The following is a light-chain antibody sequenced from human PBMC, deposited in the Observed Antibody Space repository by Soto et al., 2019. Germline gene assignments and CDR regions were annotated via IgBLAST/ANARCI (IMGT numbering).Light chain of an antibody. V-gene: IGLV7-46*01. CDR2: DTS. J-gene: IGLJ3*02. CDR1: TGDVTSGHY. CDR3: LLAYNSIRV. Sequence: QAVVTQEPSLTVSPGGTVTLTCGSSTGDVTSGHYPYWFQQKPGQAPRTLIYDTSSKHSWTPARFSGSLLGGKAALTLSGAQPEDETDYYCLLAYNSIRVFGGGTKVTVL.